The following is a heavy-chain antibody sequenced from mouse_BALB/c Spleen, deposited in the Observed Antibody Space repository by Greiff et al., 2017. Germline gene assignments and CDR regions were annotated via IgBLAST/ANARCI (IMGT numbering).Heavy chain of an antibody. CDR3: ARWLLRGYAMDY. D-gene: IGHD2-3*01. V-gene: IGHV3-8*02. Sequence: EVKLQESGPSLVKPSQTLSLTCSVTGDSITSGYWNWIRKFPGNKLEYMGYISYSGSTYYNPSLKSRISITRDTSKNQYYLQLNSVTTEDTATYYWARWLLRGYAMDYWGQGTSVTVSS. J-gene: IGHJ4*01. CDR2: ISYSGST. CDR1: GDSITSGY.